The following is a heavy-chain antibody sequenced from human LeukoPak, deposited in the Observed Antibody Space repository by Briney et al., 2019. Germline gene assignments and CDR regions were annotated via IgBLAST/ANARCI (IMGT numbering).Heavy chain of an antibody. CDR2: INPNSGGT. CDR1: GYTFTGYY. D-gene: IGHD3-16*01. J-gene: IGHJ6*02. Sequence: ASVKVSCKASGYTFTGYYMHWVRQAPGQGLEWMGWINPNSGGTNYAQKFQGRVTMTRDTSVSTAYMELSRLRSDDTAVYYCARGGVFQDLYSYYYGMDVWGQGTTVTISS. V-gene: IGHV1-2*02. CDR3: ARGGVFQDLYSYYYGMDV.